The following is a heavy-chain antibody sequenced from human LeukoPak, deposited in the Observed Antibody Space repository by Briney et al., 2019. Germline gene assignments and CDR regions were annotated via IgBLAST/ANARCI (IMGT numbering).Heavy chain of an antibody. CDR1: GGSISSSSYY. CDR2: IYYSGST. J-gene: IGHJ4*02. Sequence: SETLSLTCTVSGGSISSSSYYWGWVRQPPGKGLEWIGSIYYSGSTYYNPSLKSRVTISVDTSKNQFSLKLSSVTAADTAVYYCARVSFAAYYYDSSGYFPFDYWGQGTLVTVSS. V-gene: IGHV4-39*07. D-gene: IGHD3-22*01. CDR3: ARVSFAAYYYDSSGYFPFDY.